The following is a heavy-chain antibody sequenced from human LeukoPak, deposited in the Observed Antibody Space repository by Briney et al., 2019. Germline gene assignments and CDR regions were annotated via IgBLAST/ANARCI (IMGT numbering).Heavy chain of an antibody. CDR2: IRYDGSNK. J-gene: IGHJ5*02. Sequence: GGSLRLSCAASGFTFSSYGMHWVRQAPGKGLEWVAFIRYDGSNKYYADSVKGRFTISRDNSKNTLYLQMNSLRVEDTAVYYCAKASRATLTTVINWFDPWGQGTPVTVSS. V-gene: IGHV3-30*02. CDR1: GFTFSSYG. D-gene: IGHD4-11*01. CDR3: AKASRATLTTVINWFDP.